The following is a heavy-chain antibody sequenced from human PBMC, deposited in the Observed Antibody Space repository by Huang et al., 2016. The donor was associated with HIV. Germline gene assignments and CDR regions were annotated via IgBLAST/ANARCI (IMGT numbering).Heavy chain of an antibody. D-gene: IGHD3-9*01. Sequence: EVQLVESGGGLVQPGGSLRLSCAASGFNFISYWMSWVRQAPGKGLEWVGSIKPDESEKYDVDAVKGRFAVSRDRAKNSVFLEMNNLSAEDTAVYYCAGPNDIFTVWGQGALVTVSS. CDR2: IKPDESEK. CDR1: GFNFISYW. V-gene: IGHV3-7*01. J-gene: IGHJ4*02. CDR3: AGPNDIFTV.